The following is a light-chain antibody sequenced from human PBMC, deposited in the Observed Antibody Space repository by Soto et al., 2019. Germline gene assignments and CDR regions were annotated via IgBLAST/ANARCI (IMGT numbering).Light chain of an antibody. CDR2: TAS. J-gene: IGKJ1*01. CDR3: QQFNSYART. V-gene: IGKV1-5*01. Sequence: DIQMTQSPSTLSASVGDRVTITCRASQSINSWLAWYQQKPGKAPKLLIYTASHLDSGAPSRFTGSGSGTEFTLTISSLQPDEFATYYCQQFNSYARTCGQGTKVE. CDR1: QSINSW.